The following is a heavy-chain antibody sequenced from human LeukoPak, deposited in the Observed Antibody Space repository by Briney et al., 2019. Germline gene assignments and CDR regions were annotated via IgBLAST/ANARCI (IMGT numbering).Heavy chain of an antibody. V-gene: IGHV3-7*01. CDR3: AREPLYGDYVTGDY. CDR2: IKGDGSDK. Sequence: GGSLRLSCVASGSTFTSHWMSWVRQAPGKGLEWVANIKGDGSDKYHVGSVKGRFTISRDNAKNSVYLQMNGLRAEDTAVYYCAREPLYGDYVTGDYWGQGTQVTVSS. D-gene: IGHD4-17*01. J-gene: IGHJ4*02. CDR1: GSTFTSHW.